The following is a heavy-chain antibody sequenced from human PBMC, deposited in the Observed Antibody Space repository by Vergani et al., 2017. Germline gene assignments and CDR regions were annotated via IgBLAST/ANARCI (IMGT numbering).Heavy chain of an antibody. CDR1: GGSISSSSYY. Sequence: QLQLQESGPGLVKPSETLSLTCTVSGGSISSSSYYWGWIRQPPGKGLEWIGSIYYSGSTYYNPSLKSRVTISVDTSKNQFSLKLSSVTAADTAVYYCARHGPDCGGDCWLTPKLNWFDPWGQGTLVTVSS. V-gene: IGHV4-39*01. CDR2: IYYSGST. CDR3: ARHGPDCGGDCWLTPKLNWFDP. D-gene: IGHD2-21*02. J-gene: IGHJ5*02.